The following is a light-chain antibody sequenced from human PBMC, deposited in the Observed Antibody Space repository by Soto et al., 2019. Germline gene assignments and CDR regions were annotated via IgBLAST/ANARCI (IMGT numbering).Light chain of an antibody. J-gene: IGKJ5*01. CDR2: DTS. CDR1: QSVSSK. CDR3: QQYNDWFSIT. V-gene: IGKV3-15*01. Sequence: EIVMTQSPATLSVSPGERAALSCRASQSVSSKLAWYRQRPGQAPRLVIYDTSTRATGVPARFSGSGSGTEFTLTIRSLQSEDFGVSDCQQYNDWFSITFGQGTRLESK.